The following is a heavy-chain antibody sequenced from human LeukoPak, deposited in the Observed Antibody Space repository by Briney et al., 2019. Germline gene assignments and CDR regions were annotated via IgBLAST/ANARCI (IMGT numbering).Heavy chain of an antibody. D-gene: IGHD5-12*01. Sequence: GGSLRLSCEGSGFPFGSYVMSWVRQAPGKGLEWIAYINHNAEMIFYPDFVKGRFTISRDNPKKSLYLQMNALRAEDTAVYYCAKGSGYDLSYDAFDIWGQGTMVTVSS. CDR2: INHNAEMI. CDR1: GFPFGSYV. V-gene: IGHV3-48*01. J-gene: IGHJ3*02. CDR3: AKGSGYDLSYDAFDI.